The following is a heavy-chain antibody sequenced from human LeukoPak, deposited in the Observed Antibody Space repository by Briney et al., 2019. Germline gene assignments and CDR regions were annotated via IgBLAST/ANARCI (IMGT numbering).Heavy chain of an antibody. V-gene: IGHV3-21*01. J-gene: IGHJ4*02. CDR2: ISSSSSYI. CDR1: GSTFSSYS. CDR3: ARLPRGQDYYGSGSYSTAYRYYFDY. Sequence: GGSLTLSCAASGSTFSSYSMNWVRQAPGKGLEWVSSISSSSSYIYYADSVKGRFTISRDNAKNSLYLQMNSLRAEDTAVYYCARLPRGQDYYGSGSYSTAYRYYFDYWGQGTLVTVSS. D-gene: IGHD3-10*01.